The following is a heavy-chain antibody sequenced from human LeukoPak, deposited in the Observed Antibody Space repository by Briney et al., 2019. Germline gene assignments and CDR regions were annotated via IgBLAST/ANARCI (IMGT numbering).Heavy chain of an antibody. J-gene: IGHJ3*02. Sequence: GGSLRLSRAASGFTFSSYSMNWVRQAPGKGLEWVSSISSSSSYIYYADSVKGRFTISRDNAKNSLYLQMNSLRAEDTAVYYCARLPRSSWYATDAFDIWGQGTMVTVSS. V-gene: IGHV3-21*01. D-gene: IGHD6-13*01. CDR3: ARLPRSSWYATDAFDI. CDR2: ISSSSSYI. CDR1: GFTFSSYS.